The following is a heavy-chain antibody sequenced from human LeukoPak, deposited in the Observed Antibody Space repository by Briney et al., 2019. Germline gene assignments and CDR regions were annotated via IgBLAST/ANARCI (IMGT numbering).Heavy chain of an antibody. Sequence: PGGSLRLSCAASGFTFSSYAMSWVRQAPGKGLEWVSAISGSGGSTYYADSVKGRFTISRDNSKNTLYLQMNSLRAEDTAVNYCAKCVFGTTVTTFADYWGQGTLVTVSS. CDR1: GFTFSSYA. CDR2: ISGSGGST. J-gene: IGHJ4*02. CDR3: AKCVFGTTVTTFADY. D-gene: IGHD4-17*01. V-gene: IGHV3-23*01.